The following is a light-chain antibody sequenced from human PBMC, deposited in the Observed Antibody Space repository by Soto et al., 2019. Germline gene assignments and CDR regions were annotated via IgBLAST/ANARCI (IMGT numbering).Light chain of an antibody. CDR3: QQRRDWPPLT. Sequence: EIVLTQSPVTLSLSPGERATLSCRASQSVSRDLAWYQQIHGQAPRLLIYDASKWATGIPDRFSGSGSGTDVSLTISSLQPQDFAVYYCQQRRDWPPLTFGGGTKVEVK. CDR2: DAS. V-gene: IGKV3-11*01. CDR1: QSVSRD. J-gene: IGKJ4*01.